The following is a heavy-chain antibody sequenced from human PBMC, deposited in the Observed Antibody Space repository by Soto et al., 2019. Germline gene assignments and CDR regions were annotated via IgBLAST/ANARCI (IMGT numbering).Heavy chain of an antibody. J-gene: IGHJ5*02. CDR1: GGSINTYY. CDR2: IYYSGNP. D-gene: IGHD4-17*01. CDR3: ARGRDDYGDHDR. Sequence: QVQLQESGPGLVKPSETLSLTCTVSGGSINTYYWSWIRQPPGKGLEWVGSIYYSGNPTYNHSLKSRVTISVDTSKNQFSLRLSSVTAADTATYYCARGRDDYGDHDRWGQGTLVTVSS. V-gene: IGHV4-59*01.